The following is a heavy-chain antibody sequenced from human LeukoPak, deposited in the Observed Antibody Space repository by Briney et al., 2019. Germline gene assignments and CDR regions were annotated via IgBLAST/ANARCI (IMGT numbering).Heavy chain of an antibody. D-gene: IGHD1-7*01. Sequence: PSETLSLTCTVSGGSISSYYWSWIRQPPGKGLEWIGYIYYSGSTNYNPSLKGRVTISVDTSKNQFSLKLSSVTAADTAVYYCARVLYSWNYGGFDYWGQGTLVTVSS. J-gene: IGHJ4*02. CDR3: ARVLYSWNYGGFDY. V-gene: IGHV4-59*01. CDR2: IYYSGST. CDR1: GGSISSYY.